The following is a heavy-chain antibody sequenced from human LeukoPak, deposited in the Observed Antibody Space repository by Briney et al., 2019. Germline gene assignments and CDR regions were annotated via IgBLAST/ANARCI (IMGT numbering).Heavy chain of an antibody. CDR1: GFTFSIYA. CDR3: AKNGHGSGSYYPRTEYYFDY. Sequence: GGSLRLSCAASGFTFSIYAMTWVRQAPGKGLEWVSGISGSGGSTYYADFVKGRFTISRDNSKNTLYLQMNSLRAEDTAVYYCAKNGHGSGSYYPRTEYYFDYWGQGTLVTVSS. D-gene: IGHD3-10*01. CDR2: ISGSGGST. J-gene: IGHJ4*02. V-gene: IGHV3-23*01.